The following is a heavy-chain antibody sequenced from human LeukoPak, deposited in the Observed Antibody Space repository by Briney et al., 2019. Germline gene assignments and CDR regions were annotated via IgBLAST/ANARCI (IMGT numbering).Heavy chain of an antibody. J-gene: IGHJ6*02. V-gene: IGHV1-58*02. CDR2: IVVGSGNT. CDR1: GFTFTSSA. D-gene: IGHD3-3*01. CDR3: AAAQNIFYDFWSGYYTFGYYYYGMDV. Sequence: ASVKVSCKASGFTFTSSAMQWVRQARGQRLEWIGWIVVGSGNTNYAQKFQERVTITRDMSTSTAYMELSSLRSEDTAVYYCAAAQNIFYDFWSGYYTFGYYYYGMDVWGQGTTVTVSS.